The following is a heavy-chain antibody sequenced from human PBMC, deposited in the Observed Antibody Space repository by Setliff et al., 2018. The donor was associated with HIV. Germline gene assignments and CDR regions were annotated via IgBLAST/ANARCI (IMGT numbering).Heavy chain of an antibody. D-gene: IGHD6-19*01. V-gene: IGHV4-39*01. Sequence: KPSETLSLTCSVSGGSIRSGSYYWDWIRQPPGKGLEWIGSIDYNGNTYYNPSLKSRVTISVDTSKNQFSLKLSSVTAADTAIYFCARQFRYPNRAVAGVDYWGQGTLVTVSS. CDR1: GGSIRSGSYY. CDR3: ARQFRYPNRAVAGVDY. CDR2: IDYNGNT. J-gene: IGHJ4*02.